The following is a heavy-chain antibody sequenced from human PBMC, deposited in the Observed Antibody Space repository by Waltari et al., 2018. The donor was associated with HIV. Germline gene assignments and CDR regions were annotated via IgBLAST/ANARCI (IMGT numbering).Heavy chain of an antibody. CDR3: ANSGGIGPYGMDV. J-gene: IGHJ6*02. CDR2: ISSSSSYR. V-gene: IGHV3-21*01. Sequence: EVQLVESGGGLVKPGGSLRLSCADSGLSLSSYSMNWVRQAPGKGLELVSSISSSSSYRYYADSVKGRFTISRDNAKNSLYLQMNSLRVEDTAVYYCANSGGIGPYGMDVWGQGTTVTVSS. CDR1: GLSLSSYS. D-gene: IGHD6-13*01.